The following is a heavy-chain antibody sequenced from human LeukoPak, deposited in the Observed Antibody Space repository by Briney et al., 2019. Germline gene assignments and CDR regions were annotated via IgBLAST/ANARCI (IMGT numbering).Heavy chain of an antibody. CDR2: IYYSGST. D-gene: IGHD2-21*02. Sequence: TSSETLSLTCAVYGGSFSGYYWSWIRQHPGKGPEWIGHIYYSGSTFYNPSLKSRLTISVDTSKNQFSLNLSSVTAADTAVYYCAREVHCGGDCYSGWFDPWGQGTLVTVSS. V-gene: IGHV4-31*11. CDR1: GGSFSGYY. CDR3: AREVHCGGDCYSGWFDP. J-gene: IGHJ5*02.